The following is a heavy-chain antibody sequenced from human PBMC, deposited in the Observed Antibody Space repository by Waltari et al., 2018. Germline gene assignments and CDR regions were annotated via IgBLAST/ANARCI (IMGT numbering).Heavy chain of an antibody. CDR2: RNPNRCNT. CDR1: GYTFSPYD. V-gene: IGHV1-8*01. J-gene: IGHJ4*02. Sequence: QVQLVQSGAEVKEPGASVKVSCKSSGYTFSPYDLHWVLQATGKGLEGMGWRNPNRCNTGYAPKFQGRVTMTRDTSISTAYMELSSLRSDDTAVYYCARGSRLGSGTFFPTATDNWAQGTPVTVSS. D-gene: IGHD3-10*01. CDR3: ARGSRLGSGTFFPTATDN.